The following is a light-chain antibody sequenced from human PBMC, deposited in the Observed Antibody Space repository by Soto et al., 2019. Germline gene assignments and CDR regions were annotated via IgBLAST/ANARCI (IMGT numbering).Light chain of an antibody. Sequence: DIQMTQSPSTLSASVGDRVTITCRASQSISSWLAWYQQKPGKAPKLLIYDASSLESGVPSRFSGSGSGTELTLTISSLQPDDFATYYCQQYNSWLTFGPGTKVDIK. CDR2: DAS. V-gene: IGKV1-5*01. J-gene: IGKJ3*01. CDR3: QQYNSWLT. CDR1: QSISSW.